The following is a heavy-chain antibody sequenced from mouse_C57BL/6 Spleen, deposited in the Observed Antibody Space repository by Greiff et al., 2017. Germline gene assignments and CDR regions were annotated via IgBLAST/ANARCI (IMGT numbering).Heavy chain of an antibody. Sequence: QVQLQQPGAELVRPGSSVKMSCKASGYTFTSYWLHWVKQRPIQGLEWIGNIDPSDSETHYNQKFKDKATLTVDKSSSTAYTQRSSLTSVDSAVSYGARAWGLDSSGPYYFDYWGQGTTLTVSS. CDR2: IDPSDSET. D-gene: IGHD3-2*02. CDR3: ARAWGLDSSGPYYFDY. CDR1: GYTFTSYW. J-gene: IGHJ2*01. V-gene: IGHV1-52*01.